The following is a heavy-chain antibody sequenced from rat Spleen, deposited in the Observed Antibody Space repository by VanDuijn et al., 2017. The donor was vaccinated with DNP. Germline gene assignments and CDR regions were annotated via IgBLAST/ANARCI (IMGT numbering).Heavy chain of an antibody. CDR2: ISTSGSRT. V-gene: IGHV5-25*01. D-gene: IGHD1-11*01. Sequence: EVHLVESGGGLVQPGRSLKLSCAASGFSFSNYYMAWVRQAPKKGLEWVAGISTSGSRTYYPDSVKGRFTISRDNAKSSLYLQMNSLKSEDTATYYCARRGPEGMDWGQGVMVTVSS. J-gene: IGHJ2*01. CDR1: GFSFSNYY. CDR3: ARRGPEGMD.